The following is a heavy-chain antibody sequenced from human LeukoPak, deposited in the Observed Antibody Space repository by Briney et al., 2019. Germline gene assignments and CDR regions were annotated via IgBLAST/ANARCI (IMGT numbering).Heavy chain of an antibody. J-gene: IGHJ5*02. V-gene: IGHV4-34*01. CDR2: INHSGST. CDR3: ARGLTTVTTFNWFDP. Sequence: SETLSLTCAVYGGSFSGYFWSWVRQPPGKGLEWIGEINHSGSTNYNPSLKSRVTISVDTSKNQFSLKLSSVTAADTAVYSCARGLTTVTTFNWFDPWGQGTLVAVSS. D-gene: IGHD4-17*01. CDR1: GGSFSGYF.